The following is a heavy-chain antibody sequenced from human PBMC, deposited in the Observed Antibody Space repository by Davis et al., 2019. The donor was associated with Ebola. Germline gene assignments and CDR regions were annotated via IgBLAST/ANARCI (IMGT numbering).Heavy chain of an antibody. V-gene: IGHV3-23*01. D-gene: IGHD6-13*01. J-gene: IGHJ3*01. CDR2: LGLSADT. Sequence: GGSLRLSCAASGFVFSSYVMSWVRRAPGKGLEWVSTLGLSADTYYADSVKGRFTISRDNSKNTLHLQMNGLRVGDTAIYYCVKDTSSIWFDVWGQGTTVTVSS. CDR3: VKDTSSIWFDV. CDR1: GFVFSSYV.